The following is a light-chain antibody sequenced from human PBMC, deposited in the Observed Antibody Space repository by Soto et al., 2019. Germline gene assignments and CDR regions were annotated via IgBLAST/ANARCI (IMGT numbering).Light chain of an antibody. V-gene: IGKV1-33*01. CDR1: QDISNY. CDR3: QQYDDLWT. J-gene: IGKJ3*01. CDR2: DAS. Sequence: DLQMSLFSSSLFSTVGDRVTIPFLANQDISNYLNWYQQRPGKAPKLLISDASNLKTGVPSRLSGSGSGTDFTFTISSLQPEDIATYYCQQYDDLWTFGPGTKVDIK.